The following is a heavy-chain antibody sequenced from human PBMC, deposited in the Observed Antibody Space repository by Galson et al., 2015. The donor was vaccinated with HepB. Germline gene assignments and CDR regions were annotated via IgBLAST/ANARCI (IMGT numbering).Heavy chain of an antibody. V-gene: IGHV4-34*01. CDR1: GGSFSGYY. J-gene: IGHJ5*02. Sequence: SETLSLTCAVYGGSFSGYYWSWIRQPPGKGLEWIGEINHSGSTNYNPSLKSRVTISVDTSKNQFSLKLSSVTAADTAVYYCATVTTLWNWFDPWGQGTLVTVSS. CDR3: ATVTTLWNWFDP. CDR2: INHSGST. D-gene: IGHD4-17*01.